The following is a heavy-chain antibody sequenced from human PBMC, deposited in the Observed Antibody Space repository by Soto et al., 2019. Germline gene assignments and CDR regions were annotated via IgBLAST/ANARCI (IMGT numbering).Heavy chain of an antibody. V-gene: IGHV1-69*12. D-gene: IGHD5-12*01. Sequence: QVQLVQSGAEVKKPGSSVTVSCKASGGTFSSYTISWVRQAPGQGLEWMGGIIPIFGTANYAQKLQGRVTITADESTSTAYMELSSLRSEDTAVYYCARANHRLLQLWYFDLWGRGTLVTVSS. J-gene: IGHJ2*01. CDR1: GGTFSSYT. CDR3: ARANHRLLQLWYFDL. CDR2: IIPIFGTA.